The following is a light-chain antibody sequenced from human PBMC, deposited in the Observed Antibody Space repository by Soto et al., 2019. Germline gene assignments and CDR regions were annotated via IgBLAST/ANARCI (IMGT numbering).Light chain of an antibody. CDR3: SSYTSISVV. J-gene: IGLJ2*01. CDR2: DVS. Sequence: QSALTQPASVSGSPGQSITISCTGTSSDIGAYNYVSWYQPHPGKAPKLMIYDVSNRPSGVSNRFSGSKSGNTASLTISGLQAEDEADYYCSSYTSISVVFGGGTKLTVL. V-gene: IGLV2-14*01. CDR1: SSDIGAYNY.